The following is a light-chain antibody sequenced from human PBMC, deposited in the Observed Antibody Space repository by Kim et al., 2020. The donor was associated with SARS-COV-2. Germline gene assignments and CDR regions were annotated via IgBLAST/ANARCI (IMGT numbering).Light chain of an antibody. CDR2: TAS. V-gene: IGKV1-16*01. CDR1: KGISKY. CDR3: QQYNSYPRT. Sequence: AFLGDRVTITWRASKGISKYLAWFQQKPGKAPKSLIYTASSLQSGVPPRFSGSGSGTDFTLTIRSLQPEDFATYYCQQYNSYPRTFGQGTKVDIK. J-gene: IGKJ1*01.